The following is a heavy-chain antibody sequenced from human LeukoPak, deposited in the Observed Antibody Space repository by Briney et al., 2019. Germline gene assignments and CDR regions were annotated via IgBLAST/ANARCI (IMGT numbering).Heavy chain of an antibody. V-gene: IGHV4-4*02. Sequence: PSETLSLTCAVSGGSISSSNWWSWVRQPPGKGLEWIGEIYHSGSTNYNPSLKSRVTISAETSKTQFSLKVNSVTAADTAVYYCARDVYGDDLGGFDYWGQGILVTVSS. J-gene: IGHJ4*02. CDR1: GGSISSSNW. CDR2: IYHSGST. CDR3: ARDVYGDDLGGFDY. D-gene: IGHD5-12*01.